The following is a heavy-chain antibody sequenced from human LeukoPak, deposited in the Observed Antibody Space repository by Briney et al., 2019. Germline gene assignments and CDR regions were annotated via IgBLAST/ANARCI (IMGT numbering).Heavy chain of an antibody. V-gene: IGHV3-7*01. Sequence: PGGSLRLSCAASGFTFSTYWMSWVRQAPGKGLEWVANIKQDGGETYYVDSVKGRFTISRDNAKNSLYLQMNSLRAEDTAVYYCARDNRGYYDSSGSSLDDAFDIWGLGTMVTVSS. CDR1: GFTFSTYW. J-gene: IGHJ3*02. D-gene: IGHD3-22*01. CDR3: ARDNRGYYDSSGSSLDDAFDI. CDR2: IKQDGGET.